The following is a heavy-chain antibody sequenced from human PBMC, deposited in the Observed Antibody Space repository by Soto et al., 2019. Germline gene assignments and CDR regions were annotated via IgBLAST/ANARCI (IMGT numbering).Heavy chain of an antibody. J-gene: IGHJ4*02. CDR3: AHGAGWLFDY. CDR1: GFSLNTRAVV. Sequence: QITLEESGPALVKPTQTLTLTCTFSGFSLNTRAVVVGWIRQPPGKALEWLAFIYWDDNKYYSPSLKSRLTITKDTSKNQVVLTMTNTGPVDTATYYCAHGAGWLFDYWGQGTQVTVSS. V-gene: IGHV2-5*02. D-gene: IGHD6-19*01. CDR2: IYWDDNK.